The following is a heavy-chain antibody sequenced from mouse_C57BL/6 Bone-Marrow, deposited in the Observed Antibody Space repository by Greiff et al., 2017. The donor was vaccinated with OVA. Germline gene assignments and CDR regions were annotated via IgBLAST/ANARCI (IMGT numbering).Heavy chain of an antibody. J-gene: IGHJ3*01. CDR3: ARGESFYYGSSDGRFAY. Sequence: QVQLQQSGAELVRPGTSVKMSCKASGYTFTNYWIGWAKQRPGHGLEWIGDIYPGGGYTNYNEKFKGKATLTADKSSSTAYMQFSSLTSEDSAIYYCARGESFYYGSSDGRFAYGGQGTLVTVSA. V-gene: IGHV1-63*01. CDR1: GYTFTNYW. CDR2: IYPGGGYT. D-gene: IGHD1-1*01.